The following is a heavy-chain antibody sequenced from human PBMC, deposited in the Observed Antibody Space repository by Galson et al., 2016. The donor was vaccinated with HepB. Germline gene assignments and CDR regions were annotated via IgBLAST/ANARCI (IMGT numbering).Heavy chain of an antibody. J-gene: IGHJ3*02. CDR1: GFTLSSYS. V-gene: IGHV3-64D*06. CDR2: INSNGGRT. CDR3: VKEGYRELSDGAFDI. D-gene: IGHD1-7*01. Sequence: SLRLSCAASGFTLSSYSMHWVRQAPGKGLEYVSGINSNGGRTYYTDPVKGRFTLSRDNSKNTVHLQMSSLRIEDTAVYFCVKEGYRELSDGAFDIWGQGTMVTVSS.